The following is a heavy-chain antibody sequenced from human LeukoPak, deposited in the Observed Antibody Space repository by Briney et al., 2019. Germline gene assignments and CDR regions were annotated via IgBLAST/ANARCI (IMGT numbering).Heavy chain of an antibody. J-gene: IGHJ4*02. Sequence: GGSLRLSCAASGFTFSSYEMDWVRQAPGKGLEWVSYISSSSYTTYYADSVKGRFTISRDNAKNSLYLQMNSLRAEDTAVYYCVREVDYDFYFDYWGQGTLVTVSS. D-gene: IGHD3-3*01. CDR1: GFTFSSYE. CDR2: ISSSSYTT. CDR3: VREVDYDFYFDY. V-gene: IGHV3-48*01.